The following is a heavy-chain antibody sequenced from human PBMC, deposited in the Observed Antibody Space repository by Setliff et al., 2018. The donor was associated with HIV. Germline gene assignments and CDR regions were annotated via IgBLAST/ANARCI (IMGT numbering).Heavy chain of an antibody. V-gene: IGHV3-7*03. Sequence: GGSLRLSCAASGFTFSSAWMGWVRQAPAKGLEWVANISPDGSEACYVGSMKGRFTVSRDNAKNSLSLQMNSLRAEDTAEYYCAKELAASGLGYFDSWGQGMLVTVSS. CDR3: AKELAASGLGYFDS. J-gene: IGHJ4*02. D-gene: IGHD3-22*01. CDR1: GFTFSSAW. CDR2: ISPDGSEA.